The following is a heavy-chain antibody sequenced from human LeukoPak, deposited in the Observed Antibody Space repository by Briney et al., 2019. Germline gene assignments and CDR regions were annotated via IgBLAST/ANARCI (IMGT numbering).Heavy chain of an antibody. J-gene: IGHJ4*02. D-gene: IGHD2-15*01. Sequence: GGSLRLSCAASGFTFSSYEMNWVRQAPGKGLEWVSYISSSGSTIYYADSVKGRFTISRDNAKNTLYLQMNSLRAEDTAVYYCARAAYLGYCSGGSCSSFDYWGQGTLVTVSS. CDR3: ARAAYLGYCSGGSCSSFDY. V-gene: IGHV3-48*03. CDR2: ISSSGSTI. CDR1: GFTFSSYE.